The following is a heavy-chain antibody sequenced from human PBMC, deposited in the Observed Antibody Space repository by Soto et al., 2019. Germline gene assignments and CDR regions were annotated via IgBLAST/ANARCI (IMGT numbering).Heavy chain of an antibody. CDR3: ARKVDVNYDYFDY. CDR2: INTKTGNP. D-gene: IGHD4-4*01. V-gene: IGHV7-4-1*01. CDR1: GYTFTRNP. Sequence: QVQLVQSGSDLKKPGTSVKVSCKASGYTFTRNPINWVRQAPGQGLEWMGWINTKTGNPTYARDFTGRFVFSLDTSVSTAYLQIYSLRPEDTAVYFCARKVDVNYDYFDYWCQGTLVTVSS. J-gene: IGHJ4*02.